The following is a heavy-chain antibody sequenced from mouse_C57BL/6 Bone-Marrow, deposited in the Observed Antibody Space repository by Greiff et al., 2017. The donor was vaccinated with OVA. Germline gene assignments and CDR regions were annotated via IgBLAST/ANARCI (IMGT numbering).Heavy chain of an antibody. CDR1: GYSFTGYY. D-gene: IGHD1-1*01. CDR3: ACEFLSGSSSYYAMDY. V-gene: IGHV1-42*01. Sequence: EVQLQQSGPELVKPGASVKISCKASGYSFTGYYMNWVKQSPEKSLEWIGEINPSTGGTTYNQKFKAKATLTVDKSYSTAYMPLKCLTSADSAVYYCACEFLSGSSSYYAMDYWGQGTSVTVSS. J-gene: IGHJ4*01. CDR2: INPSTGGT.